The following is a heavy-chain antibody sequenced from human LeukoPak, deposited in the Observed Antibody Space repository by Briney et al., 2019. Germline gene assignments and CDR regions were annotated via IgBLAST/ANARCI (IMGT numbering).Heavy chain of an antibody. V-gene: IGHV1-69*05. Sequence: ASVKVSCKASGGTFSSYAISWVRQAPGQGLEWMGGIIPIFGTANYAQKFQGRVTITTDESTSTAYMELSSLRSEDTAVYYCARSLPIVVVPAAIEYYYYYMDVWGKGTTVTVSS. CDR2: IIPIFGTA. D-gene: IGHD2-2*02. J-gene: IGHJ6*03. CDR1: GGTFSSYA. CDR3: ARSLPIVVVPAAIEYYYYYMDV.